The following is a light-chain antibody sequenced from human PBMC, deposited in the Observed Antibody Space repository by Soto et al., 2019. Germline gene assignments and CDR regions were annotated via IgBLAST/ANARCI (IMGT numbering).Light chain of an antibody. CDR2: AAS. CDR3: QQYYSTSWT. J-gene: IGKJ1*01. Sequence: AIRMTQSPSSLSASTGDRVTITCRASQGISSYLAWYQQKPGKAPKLLIYAASTLQSGVPSRFSGSGSGTDFTLTISSLQAEDVAVYYCQQYYSTSWTFGQGTKVEIK. V-gene: IGKV1-8*01. CDR1: QGISSY.